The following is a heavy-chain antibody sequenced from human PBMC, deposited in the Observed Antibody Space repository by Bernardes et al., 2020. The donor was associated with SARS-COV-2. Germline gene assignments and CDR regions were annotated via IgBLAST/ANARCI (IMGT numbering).Heavy chain of an antibody. CDR2: ITGGGGTT. D-gene: IGHD2-15*01. J-gene: IGHJ4*02. CDR3: ANDSVVVAAVTSDYFDH. CDR1: GFIFKNYA. Sequence: GGSLRLSCAGTGFIFKNYAMSWVRQAPGKGLEWVSSITGGGGTTYYADSVKGRFTIPRDNAKNTVYLQMNSLRVDDTAVYYCANDSVVVAAVTSDYFDHWSQGTQVNVS. V-gene: IGHV3-23*01.